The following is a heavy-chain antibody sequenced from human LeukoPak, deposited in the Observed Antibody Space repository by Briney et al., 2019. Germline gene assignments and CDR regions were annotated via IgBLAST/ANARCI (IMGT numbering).Heavy chain of an antibody. Sequence: GGSLRLSCAASGFSFRSYTMNWVRQAPGKGLEWVSYINGGSSPIYYADSVRGRFTISRDNAKNSLYLQMNSLRAEDTAVYYCVRDNPRCCGVVPANIDDYWGQGTLVTVSS. CDR2: INGGSSPI. D-gene: IGHD2-15*01. CDR1: GFSFRSYT. J-gene: IGHJ4*02. V-gene: IGHV3-48*01. CDR3: VRDNPRCCGVVPANIDDY.